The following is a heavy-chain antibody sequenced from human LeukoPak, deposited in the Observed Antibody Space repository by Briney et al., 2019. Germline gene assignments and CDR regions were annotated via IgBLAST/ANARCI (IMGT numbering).Heavy chain of an antibody. D-gene: IGHD3-22*01. CDR2: INHSGST. CDR1: GGSFSGYY. CDR3: ARRWVTMMAFDI. Sequence: TSETLSLTCAVYGGSFSGYYWSWIRQPPGKGLEWIGEINHSGSTNYNPSLKSRVTISVDTSKNQFSLKLSSVTAADTAAYYCARRWVTMMAFDIWGQGTMVTVSS. V-gene: IGHV4-34*01. J-gene: IGHJ3*02.